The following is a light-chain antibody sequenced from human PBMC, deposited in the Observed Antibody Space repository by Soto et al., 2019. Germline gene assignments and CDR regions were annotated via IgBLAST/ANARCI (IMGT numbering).Light chain of an antibody. J-gene: IGKJ2*01. CDR2: GAS. CDR3: HHRSNG. CDR1: QSVGSY. V-gene: IGKV3-11*01. Sequence: ETVLTQSPDTLSLSPGERVTLSCRASQSVGSYLVWYQQKPGQAPRLLIYGASNRATGIPARFSGSGSGTDFTLTISSLEPEDFAVYYCHHRSNGFGQGTKLEIK.